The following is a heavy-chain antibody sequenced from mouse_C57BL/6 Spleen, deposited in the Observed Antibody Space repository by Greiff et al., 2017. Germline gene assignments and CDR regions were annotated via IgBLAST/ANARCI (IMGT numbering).Heavy chain of an antibody. CDR3: ARNTAQATWFAY. Sequence: QVQLQQSGPELVKPGASVKISCKASGYSFTSYYIHWVKQRPGQGLEWIGWIYPGSGNTKYNEKFKGKATLTADTSSSTAYMQVSSLTSEDSAVYYCARNTAQATWFAYWGQGTLVTVSA. CDR1: GYSFTSYY. J-gene: IGHJ3*01. D-gene: IGHD3-2*02. V-gene: IGHV1-66*01. CDR2: IYPGSGNT.